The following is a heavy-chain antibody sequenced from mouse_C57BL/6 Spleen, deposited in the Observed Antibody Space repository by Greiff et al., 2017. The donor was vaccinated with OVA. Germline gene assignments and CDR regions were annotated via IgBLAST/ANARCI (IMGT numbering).Heavy chain of an antibody. CDR1: GFTFSDYY. V-gene: IGHV5-16*01. CDR3: ARDGGDAMDY. Sequence: EVKVVESEGGLVQPGSSMKLSCTASGFTFSDYYMAWVRQVPEKGLEWVANINYDGSSTYYLDSLKSRFIISRDNAKNILYLQMSSLTSEDTATYYCARDGGDAMDYWGQGTSVTVSS. J-gene: IGHJ4*01. CDR2: INYDGSST.